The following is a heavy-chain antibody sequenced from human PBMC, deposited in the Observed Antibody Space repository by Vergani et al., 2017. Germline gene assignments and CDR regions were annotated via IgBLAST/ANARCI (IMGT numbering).Heavy chain of an antibody. D-gene: IGHD2-2*01. CDR1: GYTFTSYY. V-gene: IGHV1-2*04. CDR2: INPNSGGT. J-gene: IGHJ6*02. Sequence: QVQLVQSGAEVKKPGASVKVSCKASGYTFTSYYMHWVRQAPGQGLEWMGWINPNSGGTNYAQKFQGWVTMTRDTSISTAYMELGRLRSDDTAVDYCARDHGVRYCSSTSSYGYYYGMDVWGQGTTVTVSS. CDR3: ARDHGVRYCSSTSSYGYYYGMDV.